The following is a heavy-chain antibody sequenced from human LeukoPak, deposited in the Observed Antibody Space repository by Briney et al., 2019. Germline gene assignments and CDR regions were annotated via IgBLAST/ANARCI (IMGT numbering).Heavy chain of an antibody. J-gene: IGHJ4*02. CDR1: GFTFTSFL. V-gene: IGHV3-23*01. CDR2: ISGSGGAT. Sequence: PGGSLRLSCAASGFTFTSFLMSWVRQAPGKGLEWVSGISGSGGATHYADSVKGRFTISRDNSKNTLYLQMNSLRAEDTAVYYCAKIPRGDASYWTFDYWGQGTLVTVSS. CDR3: AKIPRGDASYWTFDY. D-gene: IGHD3-10*01.